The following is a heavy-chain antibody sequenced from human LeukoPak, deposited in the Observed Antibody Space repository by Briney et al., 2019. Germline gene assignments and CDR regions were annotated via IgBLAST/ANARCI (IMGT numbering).Heavy chain of an antibody. V-gene: IGHV4-34*01. CDR3: ARGPRCSLWDYDFWSGYDDAFDI. D-gene: IGHD3-3*01. CDR1: GGSFSGYY. Sequence: SETLSLTCAVYGGSFSGYYWSWIRQPPGKGLEWIGEINHSGSTNYNPSLKSRVTISVDTSKNQFSLKLSSVTAADTAVYYCARGPRCSLWDYDFWSGYDDAFDIWGQGTMVTVSS. CDR2: INHSGST. J-gene: IGHJ3*02.